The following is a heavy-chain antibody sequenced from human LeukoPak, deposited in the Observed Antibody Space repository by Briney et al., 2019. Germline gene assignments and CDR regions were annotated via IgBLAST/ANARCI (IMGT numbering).Heavy chain of an antibody. J-gene: IGHJ6*04. V-gene: IGHV3-43*02. D-gene: IGHD6-19*01. Sequence: SSGTLSLSCTASGFTFDSYAMNWVRQAPGKGLEWVWLISWDGGSTYYAVSVKGRFTLSRDNSKYSLYRQMNSLRTEDTALYYYAKECRYSSGWYLGGYYYYCMAVWGEGSTATVSS. CDR1: GFTFDSYA. CDR2: ISWDGGST. CDR3: AKECRYSSGWYLGGYYYYCMAV.